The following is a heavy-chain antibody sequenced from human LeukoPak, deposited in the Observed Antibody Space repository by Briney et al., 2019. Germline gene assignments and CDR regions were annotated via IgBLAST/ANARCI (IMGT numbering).Heavy chain of an antibody. CDR3: AREAVKSSYDY. D-gene: IGHD2-2*01. V-gene: IGHV4-4*08. J-gene: IGHJ4*01. Sequence: SETLSLTCSVSGGSIESYYWSWIRQPPGKGLEFIGYIAASGTTKHNPSLKSRVTLSMDTSKNQFSLKLRSVTAADTAVYYCAREAVKSSYDYW. CDR2: IAASGTT. CDR1: GGSIESYY.